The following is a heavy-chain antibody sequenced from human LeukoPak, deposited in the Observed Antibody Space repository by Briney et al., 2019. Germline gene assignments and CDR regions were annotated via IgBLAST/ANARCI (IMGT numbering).Heavy chain of an antibody. CDR3: ARGRLWASGGGDSDY. CDR2: ISAYNGNT. CDR1: GYTFTSYG. D-gene: IGHD3-10*01. J-gene: IGHJ4*02. V-gene: IGHV1-18*01. Sequence: GASVKVSCKASGYTFTSYGISWARQAPGQGLEWMGWISAYNGNTNYAQKLQGRVTMTQDTSTSTAYMELRSLRSDDTAVYYCARGRLWASGGGDSDYWGQGTLVTVSS.